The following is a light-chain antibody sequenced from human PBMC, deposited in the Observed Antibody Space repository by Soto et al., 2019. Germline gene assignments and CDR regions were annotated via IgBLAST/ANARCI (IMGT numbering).Light chain of an antibody. Sequence: QSALTQPASVSGSPGQSITISCTGSVSDVGNFGPVSWYQQHPGQVPKLIICEVSNRPSGVSNRFSGSKSGNTASLTISGLQAEDEADYYCSSYTSSSTLVFGTGTKLTVL. J-gene: IGLJ1*01. V-gene: IGLV2-14*02. CDR1: VSDVGNFGP. CDR3: SSYTSSSTLV. CDR2: EVS.